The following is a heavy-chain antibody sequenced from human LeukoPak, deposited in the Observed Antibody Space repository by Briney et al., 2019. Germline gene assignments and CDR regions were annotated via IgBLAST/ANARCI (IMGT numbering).Heavy chain of an antibody. CDR2: VYDSGST. CDR3: ARSLNAAPKLWAFDI. J-gene: IGHJ3*02. Sequence: SETLSLTCTVSGGSISSYYWSWIRQPPGKGLEWFGYVYDSGSTSYNPSLKSRVTISIDTSKTQFSLKLSSVTAADTAVYYCARSLNAAPKLWAFDIWGQGAMVTVSS. CDR1: GGSISSYY. D-gene: IGHD2-15*01. V-gene: IGHV4-4*08.